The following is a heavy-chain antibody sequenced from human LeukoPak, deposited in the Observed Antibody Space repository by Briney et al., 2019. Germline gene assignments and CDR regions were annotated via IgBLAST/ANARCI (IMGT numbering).Heavy chain of an antibody. V-gene: IGHV1-24*01. CDR3: ATARPDTAMVYYYYGMDV. D-gene: IGHD5-18*01. Sequence: ASVKVSCEVSGYTLTELSMHWVRQAPGKGLEWMGGFDPEDGETIYAQKFQGRVTMTEDTSTDTAYMELSSLRSEDTAVYYCATARPDTAMVYYYYGMDVWGQGTTVTVSS. J-gene: IGHJ6*02. CDR2: FDPEDGET. CDR1: GYTLTELS.